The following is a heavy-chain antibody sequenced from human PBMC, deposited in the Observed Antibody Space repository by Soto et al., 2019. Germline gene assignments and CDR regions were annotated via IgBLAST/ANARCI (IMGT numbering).Heavy chain of an antibody. Sequence: SETLSLTCTVSGGSIRGGDYYWTWIRQSPGKGLEWIGCIYSSGSSYYNPSVESRVTISVDTSKNQFSLKLSSVTAADTAVYCCARDPPYYYDTSGYFDYWGQGTLVTVSS. V-gene: IGHV4-30-4*01. CDR1: GGSIRGGDYY. J-gene: IGHJ4*02. D-gene: IGHD3-22*01. CDR3: ARDPPYYYDTSGYFDY. CDR2: IYSSGSS.